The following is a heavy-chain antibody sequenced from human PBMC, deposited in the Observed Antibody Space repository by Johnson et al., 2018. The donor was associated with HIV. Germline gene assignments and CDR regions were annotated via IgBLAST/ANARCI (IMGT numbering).Heavy chain of an antibody. J-gene: IGHJ3*02. CDR1: GFTFSSYA. CDR3: ARGGPPDAFDI. D-gene: IGHD1-26*01. Sequence: LVESGGGVVPPGRSLRLSCAASGFTFSSYAMHWVRQAPGKGLEWVAVISYDGSNKYYADSVKGRFTISRDNSKNTLYLQMNSLRAEDTAVYYCARGGPPDAFDICGQGTMVTVSS. V-gene: IGHV3-30-3*01. CDR2: ISYDGSNK.